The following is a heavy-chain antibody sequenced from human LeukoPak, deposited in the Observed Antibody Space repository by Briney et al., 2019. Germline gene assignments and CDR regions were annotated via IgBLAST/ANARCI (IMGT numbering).Heavy chain of an antibody. CDR3: ARSLGPLGFYIDH. V-gene: IGHV4-39*07. D-gene: IGHD3-16*01. CDR2: ISYSGNT. Sequence: KPSGTLSLTCTVSGGSIISSDYHWGRVRQPPGKGLEWIGTISYSGNTDYNPSLRSRVTISVDRTKNQYSLNLSSVTAADTAVYYCARSLGPLGFYIDHWGQGTLVTVSS. J-gene: IGHJ4*02. CDR1: GGSIISSDYH.